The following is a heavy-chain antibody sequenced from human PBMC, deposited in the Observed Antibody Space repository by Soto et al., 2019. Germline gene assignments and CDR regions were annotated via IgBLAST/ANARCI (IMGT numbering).Heavy chain of an antibody. Sequence: GASVKVSCKASGYTFTDYYIHWVRQAPGQGLEWMGWINPNSGGTNYAQKLQDGVTMTRDTSISTAYVELNRLRSDDTAVYYCARGLDYHDSSGYYIYWGQGTLVTVSS. CDR1: GYTFTDYY. CDR2: INPNSGGT. V-gene: IGHV1-2*02. CDR3: ARGLDYHDSSGYYIY. J-gene: IGHJ4*02. D-gene: IGHD3-22*01.